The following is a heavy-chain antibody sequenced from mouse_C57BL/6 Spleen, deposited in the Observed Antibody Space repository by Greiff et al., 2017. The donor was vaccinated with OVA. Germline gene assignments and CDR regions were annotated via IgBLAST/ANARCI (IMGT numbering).Heavy chain of an antibody. D-gene: IGHD1-1*01. V-gene: IGHV1-69*01. J-gene: IGHJ1*03. Sequence: QVQLQQPGAELVMPGASVKLSCKASGYTFTSYWMHWVKQRPGQGLEWIGEIDPSDSYTNYNQKFKGKSTLTVDKSSSTAYMQLSSLTSEDSAVYYCARGVASWDWYFDVWGTGTTVTVSS. CDR2: IDPSDSYT. CDR1: GYTFTSYW. CDR3: ARGVASWDWYFDV.